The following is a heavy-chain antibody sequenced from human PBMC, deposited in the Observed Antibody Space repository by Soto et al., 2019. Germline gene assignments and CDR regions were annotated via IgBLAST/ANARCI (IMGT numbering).Heavy chain of an antibody. Sequence: GGSLRLSCAASGFPFSSYAMHCVRQAPGKGLEWVAVISYDGSSEYYADSVKGRFTISRDNSKNTLYLQMNSLRAEDTAVYYCARTWGSGVTPDPFDYWGQGTLVTVSS. CDR1: GFPFSSYA. CDR3: ARTWGSGVTPDPFDY. V-gene: IGHV3-30-3*01. CDR2: ISYDGSSE. J-gene: IGHJ4*02. D-gene: IGHD2-21*02.